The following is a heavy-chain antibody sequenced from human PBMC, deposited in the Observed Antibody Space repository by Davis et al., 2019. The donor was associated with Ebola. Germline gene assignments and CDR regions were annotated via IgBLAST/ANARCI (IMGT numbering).Heavy chain of an antibody. Sequence: HSQTLSLTCAISGDSVSSNSASWNWIRQSPSRGLEWLGNTFYRSKCHSDYGVSVKSRVTINPDTSKNQFSLQLNSVTAADTAVYYCACALNRKRPFDYWGQGTLVTVSS. CDR1: GDSVSSNSAS. J-gene: IGHJ4*02. V-gene: IGHV6-1*01. CDR2: TFYRSKCHS. D-gene: IGHD2/OR15-2a*01. CDR3: ACALNRKRPFDY.